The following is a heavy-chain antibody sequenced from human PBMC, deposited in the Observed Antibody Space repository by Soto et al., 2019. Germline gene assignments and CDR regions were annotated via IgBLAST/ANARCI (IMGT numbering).Heavy chain of an antibody. J-gene: IGHJ5*02. CDR2: ISPGSRYP. CDR3: VRGGGGGLFDP. Sequence: GGSLTLTCTVSGFTFGDSYLSWIRQAPGKGLEWLSYISPGSRYPAYADSVKGRFTTSRDTAKRSLYLQMMSLTAEDAAIYYCVRGGGGGLFDPWGQGTMVTVSS. D-gene: IGHD2-15*01. CDR1: GFTFGDSY. V-gene: IGHV3-11*06.